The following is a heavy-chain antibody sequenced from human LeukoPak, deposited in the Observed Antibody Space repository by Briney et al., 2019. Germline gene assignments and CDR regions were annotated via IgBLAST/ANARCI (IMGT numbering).Heavy chain of an antibody. Sequence: GGSPRLSCAASGFTVSSNYMSWVRQAPGKGLEWVSVIYSGGSTYYADSVKGRFTISRDNSKNTLYLQMNSLRAEDTAVYYCARAMTTVTLYYYYYMDVWGKGTTVTVSS. CDR2: IYSGGST. D-gene: IGHD4-17*01. CDR1: GFTVSSNY. J-gene: IGHJ6*03. V-gene: IGHV3-53*01. CDR3: ARAMTTVTLYYYYYMDV.